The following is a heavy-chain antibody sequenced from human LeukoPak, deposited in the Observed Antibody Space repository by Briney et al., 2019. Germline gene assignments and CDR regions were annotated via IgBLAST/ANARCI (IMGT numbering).Heavy chain of an antibody. J-gene: IGHJ5*02. V-gene: IGHV3-53*01. CDR3: LGFGPHYYSDR. CDR2: LWNDGNS. CDR1: GFTVTTNN. D-gene: IGHD3-10*01. Sequence: GGSLRLSCAASGFTVTTNNINWVRQAPGKGVEGVSILWNDGNSYFADSVKGRFSFSRDTSKNILYLQMNSLRVEDTAIYYCLGFGPHYYSDRWGQGTLVTVSS.